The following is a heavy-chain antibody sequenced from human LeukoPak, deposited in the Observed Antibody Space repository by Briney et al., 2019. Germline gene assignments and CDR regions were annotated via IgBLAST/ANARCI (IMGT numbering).Heavy chain of an antibody. V-gene: IGHV3-74*01. D-gene: IGHD3-22*01. CDR1: GFTFSSYW. CDR2: INSDGSST. J-gene: IGHJ4*02. Sequence: GGSLRLSCAASGFTFSSYWMHWVRQAPGKGLVWVSRINSDGSSTSYADSVKGRFTISRDNAKNTLHLQMNSLRAEDTAVYYCARPPRVVIDYYGHWGQGTLVTVSS. CDR3: ARPPRVVIDYYGH.